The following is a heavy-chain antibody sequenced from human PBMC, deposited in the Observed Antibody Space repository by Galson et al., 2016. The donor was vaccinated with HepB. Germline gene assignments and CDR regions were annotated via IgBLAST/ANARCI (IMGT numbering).Heavy chain of an antibody. J-gene: IGHJ5*02. Sequence: SLRLSCAASGFNFSSYWMSWVRQAPGKGLEWVANIKKDGSEKYYVDSVKGRFTISRDNSRNTLFLQMNSLRVDDTALYYCAKDGVGTIADWFDAWGQGTLVTVSS. D-gene: IGHD1-26*01. CDR3: AKDGVGTIADWFDA. CDR1: GFNFSSYW. CDR2: IKKDGSEK. V-gene: IGHV3-7*05.